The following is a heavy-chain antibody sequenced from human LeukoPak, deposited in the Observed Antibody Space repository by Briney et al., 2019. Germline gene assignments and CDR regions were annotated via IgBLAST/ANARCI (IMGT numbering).Heavy chain of an antibody. D-gene: IGHD3-22*01. Sequence: GGSLRLSCAASGFTLSDNYMSWVRQAPGKGLKWVSVIYSGGTSYSADSVRGRFIISRDNSKNTLYLQMNSLRADDTAVYYCARGVGDDYYDLKEDDYGGQGTLVTVSS. J-gene: IGHJ4*02. CDR2: IYSGGTS. CDR1: GFTLSDNY. V-gene: IGHV3-53*01. CDR3: ARGVGDDYYDLKEDDY.